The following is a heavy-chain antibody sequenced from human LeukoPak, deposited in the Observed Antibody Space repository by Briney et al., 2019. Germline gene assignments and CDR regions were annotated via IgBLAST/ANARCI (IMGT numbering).Heavy chain of an antibody. CDR2: ISGSASST. J-gene: IGHJ4*02. CDR1: GFTFNNNA. Sequence: PGGSLRLSCATSGFTFNNNAMSWVRQAPGKGLEWVSAISGSASSTYYAGSVKGRFTISRDNSKSTLYLKMSLLRAEDTAVYFCAKDDHITVGHFDYWGQGALVTVSS. CDR3: AKDDHITVGHFDY. V-gene: IGHV3-23*01. D-gene: IGHD6-19*01.